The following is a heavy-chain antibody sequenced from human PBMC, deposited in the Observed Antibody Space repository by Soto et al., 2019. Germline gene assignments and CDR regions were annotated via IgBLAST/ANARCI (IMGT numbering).Heavy chain of an antibody. D-gene: IGHD3-3*01. J-gene: IGHJ6*01. CDR1: GFTFSSYG. Sequence: SLSLSGAASGFTFSSYGMHWGRQDPGKGLAWVAVISYDGSNKYYADSVQGRFTISRDNSKSTLYLQMNSLRAEDTAVYYCAKDGDFWSGYYTSRHGMDVWGQGTTVTISS. CDR3: AKDGDFWSGYYTSRHGMDV. V-gene: IGHV3-30*18. CDR2: ISYDGSNK.